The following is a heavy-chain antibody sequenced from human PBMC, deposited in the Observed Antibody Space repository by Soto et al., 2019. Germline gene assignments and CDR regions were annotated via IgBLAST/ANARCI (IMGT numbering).Heavy chain of an antibody. Sequence: EVQLVESGGGLVQPGGSLRLSCAASGFTFSSYWMSCVRQAPGKGLEWVANIKQDGSEKYYVDSVKGRFTISRDNAKNSLYLQMNSLRAEDTAVYYCARDGAPLWCGEFGGVDYWGQGTLVTVSS. CDR1: GFTFSSYW. D-gene: IGHD3-10*01. J-gene: IGHJ4*02. CDR3: ARDGAPLWCGEFGGVDY. V-gene: IGHV3-7*01. CDR2: IKQDGSEK.